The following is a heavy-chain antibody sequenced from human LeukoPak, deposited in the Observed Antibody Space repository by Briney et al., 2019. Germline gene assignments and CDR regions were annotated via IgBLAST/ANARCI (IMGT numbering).Heavy chain of an antibody. CDR2: IWNDGSIK. CDR1: GFTFSSYG. D-gene: IGHD3-16*01. CDR3: ARDSGGSPFDY. J-gene: IGHJ4*02. V-gene: IGHV3-33*01. Sequence: GGSLRLSCAASGFTFSSYGMHWVRQAPGKGLEWVAVIWNDGSIKYYADSVNGRFTISRDNSKNTLYLQMNSLRAEDTAVYYCARDSGGSPFDYWGQGTLVTVSS.